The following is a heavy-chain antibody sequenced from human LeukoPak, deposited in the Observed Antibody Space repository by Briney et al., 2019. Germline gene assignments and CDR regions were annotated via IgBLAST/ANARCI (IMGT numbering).Heavy chain of an antibody. V-gene: IGHV3-33*01. CDR1: GFTFSSYG. CDR2: IWYDGSNK. D-gene: IGHD2-2*01. J-gene: IGHJ6*04. Sequence: GGSLRLSCAASGFTFSSYGMHWVRQAPGKGLEGVAVIWYDGSNKYYADSVKGRFTISRDNSKNTLYLQMNSLRAEDTAVYYCARDHHIVVVPAAMVMTRTRYGMDVWGKGTTVTVSS. CDR3: ARDHHIVVVPAAMVMTRTRYGMDV.